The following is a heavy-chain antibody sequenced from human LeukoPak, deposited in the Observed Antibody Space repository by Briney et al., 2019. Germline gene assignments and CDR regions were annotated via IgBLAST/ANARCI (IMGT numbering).Heavy chain of an antibody. Sequence: ASVKVSCKASGYTFTGYYMHWVRQAPGQGLEWMGRINPNSGGTNYAQKFQGRVTMTRDTSISTAYMELSRLRSDDTAVYYGARDGYCSSTSCFPYYGMDVWGQGTTVTVSS. CDR2: INPNSGGT. CDR1: GYTFTGYY. CDR3: ARDGYCSSTSCFPYYGMDV. J-gene: IGHJ6*02. D-gene: IGHD2-2*03. V-gene: IGHV1-2*06.